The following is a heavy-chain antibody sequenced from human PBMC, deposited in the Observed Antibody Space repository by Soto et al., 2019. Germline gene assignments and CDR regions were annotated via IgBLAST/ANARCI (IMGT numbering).Heavy chain of an antibody. Sequence: GESQKISCEGCGYSVTNYWIGRVRQMPGKGLEWMGIIYPGDSDTRYSPSFQGQVTISADKSISTAYLQWSSLKASDTAMYYCAGGGVRGVITRTRDYYGMDVWGQGTTVTVSS. J-gene: IGHJ6*02. V-gene: IGHV5-51*01. CDR1: GYSVTNYW. CDR2: IYPGDSDT. CDR3: AGGGVRGVITRTRDYYGMDV. D-gene: IGHD3-10*01.